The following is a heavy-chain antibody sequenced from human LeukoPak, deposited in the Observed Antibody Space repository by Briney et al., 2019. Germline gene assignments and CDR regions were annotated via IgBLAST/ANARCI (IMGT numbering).Heavy chain of an antibody. CDR1: GGSIRSYY. CDR3: ARRGYSYGTFDY. D-gene: IGHD5-18*01. Sequence: SETLSLNCTVSGGSIRSYYWSWIRQPPGKGLEWIGYMYYTGSTNYNPSLRSRVTISVDTSKNQFSLKLSSVTAADTAVYYCARRGYSYGTFDYWGQGTLVTVSS. CDR2: MYYTGST. J-gene: IGHJ4*02. V-gene: IGHV4-59*12.